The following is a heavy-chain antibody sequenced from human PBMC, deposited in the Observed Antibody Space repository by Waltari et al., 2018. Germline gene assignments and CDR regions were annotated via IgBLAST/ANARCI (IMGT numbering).Heavy chain of an antibody. CDR1: GYSISSGYY. J-gene: IGHJ4*02. CDR2: IYHSGST. Sequence: QVQLQESGPGLVKPSETLSLTCAVSGYSISSGYYWGWIPQPPWKGLEWIGSIYHSGSTYYNPSLKSRVTISVDTSKNQFSLKLSSVTAADTAVYYCARHSTGIAAAVPFDYWGQGTLVTVSS. D-gene: IGHD6-13*01. V-gene: IGHV4-38-2*01. CDR3: ARHSTGIAAAVPFDY.